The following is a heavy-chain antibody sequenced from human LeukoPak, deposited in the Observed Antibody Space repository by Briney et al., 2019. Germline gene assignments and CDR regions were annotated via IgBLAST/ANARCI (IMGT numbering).Heavy chain of an antibody. CDR1: GFTFSSYG. J-gene: IGHJ4*02. V-gene: IGHV3-7*03. CDR3: ARGAYGSSWGDFFDY. Sequence: GGSLRLSCAASGFTFSSYGMSWVRQAPGKGLEWVANIKQDGSEKYYVDSVKGRFTISRDNAKNSLYLQMNRLRAEDTAVYYCARGAYGSSWGDFFDYWGQGTLVTVSS. D-gene: IGHD6-13*01. CDR2: IKQDGSEK.